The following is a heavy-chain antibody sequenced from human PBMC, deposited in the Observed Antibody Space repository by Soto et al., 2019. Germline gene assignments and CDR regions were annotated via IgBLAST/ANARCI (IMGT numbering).Heavy chain of an antibody. CDR2: ISAYSGNT. Sequence: QVQLVQSGADVKKPGASVEISCKASGYTFISYGISWVRQAPGQGLEWLGWISAYSGNTNYAQKVQGRVTMTTDTSTTTAYMELRSLRSDDTAVYYCARISDQYSTSYYQYGMDVWGQGTTVTVSS. CDR1: GYTFISYG. V-gene: IGHV1-18*01. D-gene: IGHD6-13*01. CDR3: ARISDQYSTSYYQYGMDV. J-gene: IGHJ6*02.